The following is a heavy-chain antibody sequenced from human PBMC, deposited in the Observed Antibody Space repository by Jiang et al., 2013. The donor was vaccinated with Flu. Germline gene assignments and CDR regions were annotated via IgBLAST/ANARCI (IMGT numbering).Heavy chain of an antibody. Sequence: GAEVKKPGASVKVSCKASGYTFTSYGISWVRQAPGQGLEWMGWISAYNGNTNYAQKLQGRVTMTTDTSTSTAYMELRSLRSDDTAVYYCARTAESSGWYFYYYYGMDVWGQGTTVTVSS. CDR3: ARTAESSGWYFYYYYGMDV. CDR1: GYTFTSYG. D-gene: IGHD6-19*01. V-gene: IGHV1-18*01. CDR2: ISAYNGNT. J-gene: IGHJ6*02.